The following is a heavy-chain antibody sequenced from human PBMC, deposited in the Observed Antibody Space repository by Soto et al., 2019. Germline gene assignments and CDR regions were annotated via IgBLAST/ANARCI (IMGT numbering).Heavy chain of an antibody. CDR3: ARDRITLANDAFDI. CDR1: GGSISSYY. J-gene: IGHJ3*02. V-gene: IGHV4-4*07. Sequence: WETLSLTCTVSGGSISSYYWSWIRQPAGKGLEWIGRIYTSGSTNYNPSLKSRVTMSVDTSKNQFSLNLSSVTAAADTAVYYCARDRITLANDAFDIWGQGTMVTVSS. D-gene: IGHD3-10*01. CDR2: IYTSGST.